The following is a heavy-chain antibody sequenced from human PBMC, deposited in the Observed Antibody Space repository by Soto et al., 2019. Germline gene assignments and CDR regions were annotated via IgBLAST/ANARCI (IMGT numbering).Heavy chain of an antibody. V-gene: IGHV4-4*02. CDR2: VYHTGDT. CDR1: GGTVASSHW. J-gene: IGHJ6*02. Sequence: PSETLSLTCGVSGGTVASSHWWRWVRQSPGRGLEWIGNVYHTGDTNFNPSLQSRVTFSVDKSNNQFSLRLTSVTAADTAVYFCARLSGYDMGYYYYYGMDVWGQGTTVTVSS. CDR3: ARLSGYDMGYYYYYGMDV. D-gene: IGHD5-12*01.